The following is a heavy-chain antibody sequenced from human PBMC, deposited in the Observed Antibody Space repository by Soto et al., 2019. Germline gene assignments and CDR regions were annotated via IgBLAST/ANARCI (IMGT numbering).Heavy chain of an antibody. V-gene: IGHV1-69*13. D-gene: IGHD2-15*01. J-gene: IGHJ6*02. CDR3: ARVGYCSGGSCYKASYYYYGMDV. CDR1: GGTVSIYA. Sequence: SVKVACKASGGTVSIYAISLVRQAPGQGLEWMGGIIPIFGTANYAQKFQGRVTITADESTSTAYMELSSLRSEDTAVYYCARVGYCSGGSCYKASYYYYGMDVWGQGTTVTVSS. CDR2: IIPIFGTA.